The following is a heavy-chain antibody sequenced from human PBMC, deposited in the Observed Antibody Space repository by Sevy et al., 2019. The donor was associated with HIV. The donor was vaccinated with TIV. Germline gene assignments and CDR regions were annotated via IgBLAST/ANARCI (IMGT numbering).Heavy chain of an antibody. J-gene: IGHJ3*02. D-gene: IGHD3-22*01. V-gene: IGHV3-7*01. CDR3: ARDKGNYYPDAFDI. CDR1: GFTFSSYW. Sequence: GESLKISCAASGFTFSSYWMSWVRQAPGKGLEWMANIKQDGSEKYYVDSVKGRFTISRDNAKNSLYLQMNSLRAEDTAVYYCARDKGNYYPDAFDIWGQGTMVTVSS. CDR2: IKQDGSEK.